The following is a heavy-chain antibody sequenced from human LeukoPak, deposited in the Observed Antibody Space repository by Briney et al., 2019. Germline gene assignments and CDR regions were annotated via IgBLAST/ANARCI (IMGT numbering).Heavy chain of an antibody. CDR1: GGTISSYY. CDR2: IYHSGST. V-gene: IGHV4-59*01. J-gene: IGHJ4*02. CDR3: ASLGGGATF. Sequence: SESLSLTCTASGGTISSYYWSWIRQPPGKGLEWIGYIYHSGSTNNNPSLKSRVTMSVDTSKNQFSLKLSSVTAADTAVYYCASLGGGATFWGQGTLVTVSS. D-gene: IGHD1-26*01.